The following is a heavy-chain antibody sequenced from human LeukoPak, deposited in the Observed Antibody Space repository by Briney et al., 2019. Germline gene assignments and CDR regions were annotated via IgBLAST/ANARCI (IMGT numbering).Heavy chain of an antibody. CDR3: ARASGVVTSRGEAFDI. D-gene: IGHD4-23*01. Sequence: GASVKVSCKASGGTFSSYAISWVRQAPGQGLEWMGRITPILGIANYAQKFQGRVTITADKSTSTAYMELSSLRSEDTAVYYCARASGVVTSRGEAFDIWGQGTMVTVSS. CDR2: ITPILGIA. CDR1: GGTFSSYA. J-gene: IGHJ3*02. V-gene: IGHV1-69*04.